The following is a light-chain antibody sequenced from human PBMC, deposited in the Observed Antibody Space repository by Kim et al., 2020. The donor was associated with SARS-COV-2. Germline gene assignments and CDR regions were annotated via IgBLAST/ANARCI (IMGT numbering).Light chain of an antibody. Sequence: QSVLTQPASVSGSPGQSITISCTGTSSDVGGYNYVSWYQQHPGKAPKLMIYDVSKRPSGVSNRFFGSKSGNTASLTISGLQAEDEADYYCSSYTSSSTLFGGGTQLTVL. CDR3: SSYTSSSTL. CDR1: SSDVGGYNY. V-gene: IGLV2-14*01. J-gene: IGLJ2*01. CDR2: DVS.